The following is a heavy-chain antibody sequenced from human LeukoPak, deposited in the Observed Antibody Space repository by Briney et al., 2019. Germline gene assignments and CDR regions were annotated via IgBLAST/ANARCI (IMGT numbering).Heavy chain of an antibody. Sequence: GGSLRLSCSASGFTSSSYAMHWVRQAPGKGLEYVSAISGSGDITYYADSVKGRFTISRDNSKNTLYLQMSSLTPEDAAVYYCVIDGMAVPGTAPLDYWGQGILVTVSS. V-gene: IGHV3-64D*09. CDR1: GFTSSSYA. J-gene: IGHJ4*02. D-gene: IGHD6-19*01. CDR2: ISGSGDIT. CDR3: VIDGMAVPGTAPLDY.